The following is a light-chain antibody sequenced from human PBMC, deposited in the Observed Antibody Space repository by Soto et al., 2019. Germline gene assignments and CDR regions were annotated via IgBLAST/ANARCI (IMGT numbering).Light chain of an antibody. CDR2: QVS. V-gene: IGLV2-14*01. CDR3: TSYTSSTTWV. Sequence: QSALTQPASVSGSPGQAITISCTGTSSDVGGYNYVSWYQQHPGKAPKLVISQVSNRPSGVSNRFSGSKSGNTASLTISGLQAEDEADYYCTSYTSSTTWVFGGRPKLTVL. CDR1: SSDVGGYNY. J-gene: IGLJ3*02.